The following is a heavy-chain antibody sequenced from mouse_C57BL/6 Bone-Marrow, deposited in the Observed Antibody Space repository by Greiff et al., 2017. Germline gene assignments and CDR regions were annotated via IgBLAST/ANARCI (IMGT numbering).Heavy chain of an antibody. CDR2: IYPRSGNT. V-gene: IGHV1-81*01. CDR3: ARLYYDYGGFAY. CDR1: GYTFTSYG. D-gene: IGHD2-4*01. Sequence: VKVVESGAELARPGASVKLSCKASGYTFTSYGISWVKQRTGQGLEWIGEIYPRSGNTYYNEKFKGKATLTADKSSSTAYMELRSLTSEDSAVYFCARLYYDYGGFAYWGQGTLVTVSA. J-gene: IGHJ3*01.